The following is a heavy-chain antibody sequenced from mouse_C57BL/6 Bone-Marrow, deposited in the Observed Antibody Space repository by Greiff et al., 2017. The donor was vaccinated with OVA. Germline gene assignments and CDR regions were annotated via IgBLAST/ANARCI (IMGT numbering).Heavy chain of an antibody. CDR1: GYTFTSYG. CDR3: ARRYYGYAYYFDY. D-gene: IGHD2-2*01. J-gene: IGHJ2*01. V-gene: IGHV1-81*01. CDR2: IYPRSGNT. Sequence: VKLVESGAELARPGASVKLSCKASGYTFTSYGISWVKQRTGQGLEWIGEIYPRSGNTYYNEKFKGKATLTADKSSSTAYMELRSLTSEDSAVYFGARRYYGYAYYFDYWGQGTTLTVSS.